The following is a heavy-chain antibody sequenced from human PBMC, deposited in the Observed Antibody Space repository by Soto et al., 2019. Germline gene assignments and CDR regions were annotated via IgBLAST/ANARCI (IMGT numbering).Heavy chain of an antibody. CDR1: GYTFTSYD. CDR3: ARGGYCSSTSCYNIWFDP. Sequence: GASVKVSCKASGYTFTSYDINWVRQATGQGLEWMGWMNPNSGNTGYAQKFQGRVTMTRNTSISTAYMELSSLRSEDTAVYYCARGGYCSSTSCYNIWFDPWGQGTLVTVSS. D-gene: IGHD2-2*01. J-gene: IGHJ5*02. CDR2: MNPNSGNT. V-gene: IGHV1-8*01.